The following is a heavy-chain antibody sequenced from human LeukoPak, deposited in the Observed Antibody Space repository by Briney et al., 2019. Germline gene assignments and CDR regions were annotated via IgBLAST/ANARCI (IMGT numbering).Heavy chain of an antibody. CDR2: INPNSGGT. CDR3: ARTYCSGGTCHPGGYYYYYMDV. Sequence: ASVTVSFTASGYTFTVYYMHWVRQAPGQGLEWMGWINPNSGGTNYAQKFQGRVTMTRDTSISTAYMELTRLRSDDTAVYHCARTYCSGGTCHPGGYYYYYMDVWGKGTTVTVSS. V-gene: IGHV1-2*02. J-gene: IGHJ6*03. CDR1: GYTFTVYY. D-gene: IGHD2-15*01.